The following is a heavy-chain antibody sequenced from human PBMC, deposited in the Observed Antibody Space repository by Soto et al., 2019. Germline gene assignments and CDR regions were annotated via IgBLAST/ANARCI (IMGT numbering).Heavy chain of an antibody. CDR2: IKQDGSEK. CDR1: GFTFSSYW. V-gene: IGHV3-7*05. Sequence: GGSLRLSCAASGFTFSSYWMSWVRQAPGKGLEWVANIKQDGSEKYYVDSVKGRFTISRDNAKNSLYLQMNSLRAEDTAVYYCARDQGHYDILTDYLFDYWGQGTLVTVSS. CDR3: ARDQGHYDILTDYLFDY. D-gene: IGHD3-9*01. J-gene: IGHJ4*02.